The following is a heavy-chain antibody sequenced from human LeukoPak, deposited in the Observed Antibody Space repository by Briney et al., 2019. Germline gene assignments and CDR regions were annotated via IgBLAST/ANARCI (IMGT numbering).Heavy chain of an antibody. V-gene: IGHV3-23*01. CDR1: GFTFSSYD. J-gene: IGHJ4*02. CDR2: ISGSGGST. Sequence: GGTLRLSCAASGFTFSSYDMSWVRQAPGKGLEWVSAISGSGGSTYYADSVKGRFTISRDNSKNTLYLQMNSLRADDTAVYYCAKDRRRYCDWSSPGYWGQGTLVTVSS. D-gene: IGHD3-9*01. CDR3: AKDRRRYCDWSSPGY.